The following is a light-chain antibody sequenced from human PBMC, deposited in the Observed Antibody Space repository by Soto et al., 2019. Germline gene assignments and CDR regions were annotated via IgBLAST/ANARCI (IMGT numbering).Light chain of an antibody. J-gene: IGKJ1*01. CDR1: QDISNY. CDR2: DAS. V-gene: IGKV1-33*01. Sequence: DIQMTQSPSSLSASVGDRVTITCQASQDISNYLNWYQQKPGKAPKLLIYDASNLETGVPSRFSGSGSGTDFTFTISSLQPEDIATYYCQQYDMWKTFGQGTKVEIK. CDR3: QQYDMWKT.